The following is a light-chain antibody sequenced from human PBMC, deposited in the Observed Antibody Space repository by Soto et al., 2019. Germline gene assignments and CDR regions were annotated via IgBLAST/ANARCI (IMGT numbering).Light chain of an antibody. CDR3: CSYAGSYTYV. J-gene: IGLJ1*01. Sequence: QSFLTQPPSVSGSPGQSVTISCTGTSSDVGGYNYVSWYQQHPGKAPKLMIYDVSKRPSGVPDRFSGSKSGNTASLTISGLQAEDEADYYCCSYAGSYTYVFGTGTKVTVL. CDR2: DVS. CDR1: SSDVGGYNY. V-gene: IGLV2-11*01.